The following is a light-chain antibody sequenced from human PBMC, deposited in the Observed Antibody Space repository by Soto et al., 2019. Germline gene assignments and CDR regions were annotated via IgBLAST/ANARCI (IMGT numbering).Light chain of an antibody. CDR3: QQYSISYT. J-gene: IGKJ2*01. CDR2: GVS. CDR1: QSVSTSQ. Sequence: EIELTQSPGTLSLSPGDRATLSCRASQSVSTSQLAWYQHTTDQAPSLLIYGVSSRATGIPDRFSGSGSGTDFTITISRLEDEDFAVYYCQQYSISYTFGQGTKLEIK. V-gene: IGKV3-20*01.